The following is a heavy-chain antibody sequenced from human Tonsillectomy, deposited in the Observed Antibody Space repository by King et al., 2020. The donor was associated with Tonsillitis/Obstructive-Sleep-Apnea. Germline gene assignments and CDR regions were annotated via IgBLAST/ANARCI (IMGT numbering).Heavy chain of an antibody. D-gene: IGHD3-10*01. CDR1: GYSFTTYW. Sequence: DGQLVQSGAEVKKPGESLRISCQSSGYSFTTYWISWVRQMPGKGLEWMGRIDPSDSYTNYSPSFQGHVTISADKSITTAYLQSSSLKASDTAIYYCASTGDSYGSGNYFSNAMDVWGQGTTVTVSS. CDR2: IDPSDSYT. CDR3: ASTGDSYGSGNYFSNAMDV. J-gene: IGHJ6*02. V-gene: IGHV5-10-1*01.